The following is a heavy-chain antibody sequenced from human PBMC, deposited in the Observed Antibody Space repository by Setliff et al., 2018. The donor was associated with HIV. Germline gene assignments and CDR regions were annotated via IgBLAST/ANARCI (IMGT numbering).Heavy chain of an antibody. J-gene: IGHJ6*02. CDR1: GGSFSGYY. CDR2: INHSGST. CDR3: TRAEQQLPYYYYYYGMDV. D-gene: IGHD6-13*01. V-gene: IGHV4-34*01. Sequence: SETLSLTCAVYGGSFSGYYWSWIRQPPGKGLEWIGEINHSGSTNYNPSLKSRVTISVDTSKNQFSLKLSPVTAADTAVYYCTRAEQQLPYYYYYYGMDVWGQGTTVTVSS.